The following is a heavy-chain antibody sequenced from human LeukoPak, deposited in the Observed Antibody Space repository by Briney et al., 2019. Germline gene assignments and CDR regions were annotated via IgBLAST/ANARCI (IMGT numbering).Heavy chain of an antibody. CDR1: GGSISSSDYY. Sequence: PSETLSLTCTVSGGSISSSDYYWSWIRQPPGKGLEWIAYMYYSGSTYYNPSLKSRVTMSADTSKNQLPLKLSSVTAADTAVYYCARPYYYDSRIDPWGQGILVTVSS. CDR2: MYYSGST. CDR3: ARPYYYDSRIDP. J-gene: IGHJ5*02. D-gene: IGHD3-22*01. V-gene: IGHV4-30-4*01.